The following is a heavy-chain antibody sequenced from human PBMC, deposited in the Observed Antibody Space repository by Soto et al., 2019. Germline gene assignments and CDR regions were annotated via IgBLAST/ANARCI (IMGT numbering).Heavy chain of an antibody. D-gene: IGHD2-2*01. J-gene: IGHJ5*02. CDR3: ARRHCSSTSCSGKYAWFDP. CDR1: GGSISSSNW. CDR2: IYHSGST. V-gene: IGHV4-4*02. Sequence: SETLSLTCAVSGGSISSSNWWTWVRQPPGKGLEWIGEIYHSGSTNYNLSLKSRVTISVDKSKKQFSLKLESVTAADTAVYYCARRHCSSTSCSGKYAWFDPWGQGNLVTVSS.